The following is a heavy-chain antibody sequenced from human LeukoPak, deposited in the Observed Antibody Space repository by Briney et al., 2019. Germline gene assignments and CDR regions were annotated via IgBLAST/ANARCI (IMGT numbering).Heavy chain of an antibody. V-gene: IGHV4-4*07. CDR2: IYTSGST. J-gene: IGHJ5*02. D-gene: IGHD5-24*01. CDR1: GGSISSYY. Sequence: SETLTLTCTVSGGSISSYYWSWIRQPAGKGLEWIGRIYTSGSTNYNPALKSRVTMSVDPSKNQFSLKLSSVTAADTAVYYCARVIGGWLQLREGWLDPWGQGTLVTVSS. CDR3: ARVIGGWLQLREGWLDP.